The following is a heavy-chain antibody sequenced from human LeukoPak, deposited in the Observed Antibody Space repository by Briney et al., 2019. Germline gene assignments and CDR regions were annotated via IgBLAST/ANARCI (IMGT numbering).Heavy chain of an antibody. J-gene: IGHJ3*02. D-gene: IGHD6-13*01. CDR3: AREGSGSWHFRAFDI. CDR1: GYTFGSYG. V-gene: IGHV1-18*01. Sequence: ASVKVSCKASGYTFGSYGISWVRQAPGKGLEWMGWINGYNGNTKYAQKVQGRVAMTTDTSTSTAYMELRSLRSDDTAVYYCAREGSGSWHFRAFDIWGQGTMITVSS. CDR2: INGYNGNT.